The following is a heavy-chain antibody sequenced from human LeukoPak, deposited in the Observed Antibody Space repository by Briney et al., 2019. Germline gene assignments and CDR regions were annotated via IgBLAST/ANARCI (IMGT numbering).Heavy chain of an antibody. CDR3: ARVEYCSSTSCPGHY. CDR1: GFTFSSYS. J-gene: IGHJ4*02. D-gene: IGHD2-2*01. CDR2: ISSSSSYI. Sequence: GGSLRLFCAASGFTFSSYSMNWVRQAPGKGLEWVSFISSSSSYIYYADSGKGRFTIPRHNAKNSLYLQMNSQTAEDTAVYYCARVEYCSSTSCPGHYWGQGPLVTVSS. V-gene: IGHV3-21*01.